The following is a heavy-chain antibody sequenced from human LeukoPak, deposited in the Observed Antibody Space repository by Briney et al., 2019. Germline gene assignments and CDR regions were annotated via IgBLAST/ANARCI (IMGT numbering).Heavy chain of an antibody. J-gene: IGHJ4*02. V-gene: IGHV3-7*01. CDR3: SSQPAVIDLDF. CDR1: GFSFSSYW. D-gene: IGHD2/OR15-2a*01. Sequence: GGSLRLSCAASGFSFSSYWMTWVRQVPGKGLEWVANLKPDGSGKHYVDSVKGRFTISRDNAKSSLYLQMDSLRVEDTAVYYCSSQPAVIDLDFWGQGALVTDSS. CDR2: LKPDGSGK.